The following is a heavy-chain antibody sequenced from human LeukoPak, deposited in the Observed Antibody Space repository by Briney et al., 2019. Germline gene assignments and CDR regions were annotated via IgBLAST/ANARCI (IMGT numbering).Heavy chain of an antibody. CDR2: ISGSSSYI. D-gene: IGHD3-3*01. V-gene: IGHV3-21*01. CDR3: ARAPITVFGVVDNDY. Sequence: GGSLRLSCAASGFTFSSYSMNWVRQAPGKGLEWVSSISGSSSYIYYADSVKGRFTISRDNAKNSLHLQMNSLRAEDTGVYYSARAPITVFGVVDNDYWGQGTLVTVSS. CDR1: GFTFSSYS. J-gene: IGHJ4*02.